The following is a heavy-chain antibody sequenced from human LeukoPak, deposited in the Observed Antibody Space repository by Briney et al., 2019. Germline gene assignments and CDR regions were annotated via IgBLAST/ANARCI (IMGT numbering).Heavy chain of an antibody. J-gene: IGHJ4*02. Sequence: GGSLRLSCAASGFTFSSSAMSWARQAPGKGLVWVSRISSDESSTTYADSVKGRFTISRDNAKNTLYLKMNTLRAEDTAIYFCARGGFTGTSCPYFDYWGQGTLVTVSS. CDR3: ARGGFTGTSCPYFDY. CDR2: ISSDESST. D-gene: IGHD2-2*01. V-gene: IGHV3-74*01. CDR1: GFTFSSSA.